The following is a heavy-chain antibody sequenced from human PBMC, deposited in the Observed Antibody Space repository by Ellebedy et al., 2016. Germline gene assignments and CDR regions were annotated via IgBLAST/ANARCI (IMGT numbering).Heavy chain of an antibody. D-gene: IGHD6-13*01. V-gene: IGHV3-23*01. CDR3: AKDPSFGSSSSWFDS. CDR2: VSASGSTT. CDR1: GFTFSDSW. J-gene: IGHJ5*01. Sequence: GGSLRLSCAASGFTFSDSWMHWVRQAPGKGLEWVSYVSASGSTTYYADSVKGRFTVSRDNSKNTLYLQMNSLRADDTATYYCAKDPSFGSSSSWFDSWGQGTLVTVSS.